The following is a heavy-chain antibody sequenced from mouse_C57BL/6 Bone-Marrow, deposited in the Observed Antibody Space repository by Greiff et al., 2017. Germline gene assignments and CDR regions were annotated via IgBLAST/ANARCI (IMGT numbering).Heavy chain of an antibody. D-gene: IGHD1-1*01. V-gene: IGHV1-64*01. Sequence: QVQLKQSGAELVKPGASVKLSCKASGYTFTSYWMHWVKQRPGQGLEWIGMIHPNSGSTNYNEKFKSKATLTGDTSSSTAYMNLSSLTTEDSAVXYCARSGGVYNGSNYVGYWGQGTTLTVSS. CDR1: GYTFTSYW. CDR3: ARSGGVYNGSNYVGY. J-gene: IGHJ2*01. CDR2: IHPNSGST.